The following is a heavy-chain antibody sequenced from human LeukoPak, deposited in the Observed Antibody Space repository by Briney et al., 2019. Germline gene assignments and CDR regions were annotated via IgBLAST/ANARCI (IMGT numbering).Heavy chain of an antibody. CDR3: ARARCSRTSCNTESDY. V-gene: IGHV3-74*01. CDR2: INSDGSST. J-gene: IGHJ4*02. Sequence: PGGSLRLSCSASGFTLSPYWMHRVRQAPGKGLVWVSRINSDGSSTTYADSVKGRFTISRDNAKNTLYLQMNILRAEDTAVYYCARARCSRTSCNTESDYWGQGTLVTVSS. D-gene: IGHD2-2*01. CDR1: GFTLSPYW.